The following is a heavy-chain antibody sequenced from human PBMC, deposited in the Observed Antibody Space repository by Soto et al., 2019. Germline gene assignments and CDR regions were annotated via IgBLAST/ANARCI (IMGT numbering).Heavy chain of an antibody. V-gene: IGHV1-2*04. CDR3: ARALSSSGYSGYDFPPWFDP. Sequence: ASVKVSCKASGYTFTGYYMHWLRQAPGQGLERMGWINPNSGGTNYAQKFQGWVTMTRDTSISTAYMELSRLRSDDTAVYYCARALSSSGYSGYDFPPWFDPWGQGTLVTVSS. J-gene: IGHJ5*02. D-gene: IGHD5-12*01. CDR1: GYTFTGYY. CDR2: INPNSGGT.